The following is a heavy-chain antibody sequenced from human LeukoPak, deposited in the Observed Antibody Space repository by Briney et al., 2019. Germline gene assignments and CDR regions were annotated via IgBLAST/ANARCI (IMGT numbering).Heavy chain of an antibody. D-gene: IGHD1-26*01. V-gene: IGHV4-34*01. CDR3: ASPDLSLVGDHDAFDI. CDR1: GGSFSGFY. CDR2: INHSGST. Sequence: PSETLSLTCAVYGGSFSGFYWSWIRQPPGKGLEWIGEINHSGSTNYNPSLKSRVTISIDTSKKQFSLKLSSVTAADTAVYFCASPDLSLVGDHDAFDIWGQGTMVTVSS. J-gene: IGHJ3*02.